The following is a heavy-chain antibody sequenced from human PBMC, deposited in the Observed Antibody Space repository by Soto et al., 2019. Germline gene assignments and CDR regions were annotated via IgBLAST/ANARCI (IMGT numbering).Heavy chain of an antibody. CDR2: ISAYNGNT. Sequence: ASVKVSCKASGYTFTSYGISWVRQAPGQGLEWMGWISAYNGNTNYAQKLQGRVTMTTDTSTSTAYMELRSLRSDDTAVYYCARDLDTAMVAYYYYGMGVWGQGTTVTVSS. CDR3: ARDLDTAMVAYYYYGMGV. J-gene: IGHJ6*02. CDR1: GYTFTSYG. V-gene: IGHV1-18*01. D-gene: IGHD5-18*01.